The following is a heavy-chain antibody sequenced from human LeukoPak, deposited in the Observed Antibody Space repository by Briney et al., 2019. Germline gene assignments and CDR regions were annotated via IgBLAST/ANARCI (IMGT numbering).Heavy chain of an antibody. J-gene: IGHJ4*02. V-gene: IGHV4-61*02. CDR2: IYTSGST. D-gene: IGHD1-26*01. CDR3: ARGEAGSYYPDY. CDR1: GGYISSGSYY. Sequence: SQTLSLTCTVSGGYISSGSYYWSWIRQPAGKGLEWIGRIYTSGSTNYNPSLKSRVTISVDTSKNQFSLKLSSVTAADTAVYYCARGEAGSYYPDYWGQGTLVTVSS.